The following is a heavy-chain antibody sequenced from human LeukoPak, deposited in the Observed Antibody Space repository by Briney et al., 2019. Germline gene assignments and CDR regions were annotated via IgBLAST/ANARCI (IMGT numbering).Heavy chain of an antibody. CDR2: IRYDGTNK. D-gene: IGHD3-10*01. J-gene: IGHJ4*02. CDR1: GFILSRNG. Sequence: GSLTLSCAASGFILSRNGMHWVRQAPGKGLEWVAFIRYDGTNKYYADSVKGRFTISRDNSKNTLCLQMNSLRGEDTAVYYCARYLYGSGTYHIDYWGQGTLVTVSS. V-gene: IGHV3-30*02. CDR3: ARYLYGSGTYHIDY.